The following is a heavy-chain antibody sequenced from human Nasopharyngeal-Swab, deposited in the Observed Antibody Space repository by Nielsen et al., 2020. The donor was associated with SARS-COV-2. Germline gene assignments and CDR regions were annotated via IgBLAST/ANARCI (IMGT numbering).Heavy chain of an antibody. CDR1: GFTSRSYS. V-gene: IGHV3-21*06. Sequence: GGPPPLSWAASGFTSRSYSMNRVRQAPGKGLDWVSSISSNRSYIYYADSMKGRFTTSRDNAKNSLYLRVNSLRAEDPAVYYCARGSVAGELWGQGTLVTVSS. CDR2: ISSNRSYI. J-gene: IGHJ4*02. CDR3: ARGSVAGEL. D-gene: IGHD1-26*01.